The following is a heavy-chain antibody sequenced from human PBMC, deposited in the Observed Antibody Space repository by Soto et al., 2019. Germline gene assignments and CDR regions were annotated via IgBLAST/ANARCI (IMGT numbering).Heavy chain of an antibody. CDR2: ISSSGSTI. D-gene: IGHD3-10*01. CDR3: ARNYGSGSYYKNYYYYYMDV. J-gene: IGHJ6*03. CDR1: GFTFSAYY. V-gene: IGHV3-11*01. Sequence: QVQLVESGGGLVKPGGSLRLSCAASGFTFSAYYMSWIRQAPGKGLEWVSYISSSGSTIYYADSVKGRFTISRDNAKNSLYLQMNILRAEDTAVYYCARNYGSGSYYKNYYYYYMDVWGKGTTVTVSS.